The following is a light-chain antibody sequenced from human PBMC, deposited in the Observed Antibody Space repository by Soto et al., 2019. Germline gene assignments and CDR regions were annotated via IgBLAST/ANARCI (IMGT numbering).Light chain of an antibody. CDR1: GSDVGGYNY. CDR3: SSYAGSNNYV. Sequence: QSVLTQPPSASGSPGQSVTISCTGTGSDVGGYNYVSWYQQHPDKAPKLMIYEVNKRPSGVPDRFSGSKSGNTASLTVSGLQAEDEADYYCSSYAGSNNYVFGTGTKLTVL. CDR2: EVN. J-gene: IGLJ1*01. V-gene: IGLV2-8*01.